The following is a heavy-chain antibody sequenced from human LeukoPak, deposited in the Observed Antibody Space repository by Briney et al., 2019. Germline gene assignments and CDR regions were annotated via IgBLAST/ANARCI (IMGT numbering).Heavy chain of an antibody. CDR1: GYTFTGYY. Sequence: GASVKVSCKASGYTFTGYYMHWVRQAPGQGLEWMGWISAYNGDTNYAQKLQGRVTMTTDTSTTTAYMELRSLRSDDTAVYYCARDQSFRGTYGIFDYWGQGTLVTVSS. J-gene: IGHJ4*02. CDR2: ISAYNGDT. CDR3: ARDQSFRGTYGIFDY. D-gene: IGHD3-10*01. V-gene: IGHV1-18*04.